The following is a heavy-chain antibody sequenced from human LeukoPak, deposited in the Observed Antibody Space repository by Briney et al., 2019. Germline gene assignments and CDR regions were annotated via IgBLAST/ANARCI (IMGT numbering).Heavy chain of an antibody. CDR3: AKAVIPGGGPRDS. V-gene: IGHV3-23*01. Sequence: GGSLRLSCGASGFTVSSYAMAWIRQAPGGGLEWVSAISGNSGSTYFADSVKGRFTISRDNSKNTPYLQMNSLRAEDTALYYCAKAVIPGGGPRDSWGQGTLVTVSS. CDR1: GFTVSSYA. CDR2: ISGNSGST. D-gene: IGHD2-15*01. J-gene: IGHJ4*02.